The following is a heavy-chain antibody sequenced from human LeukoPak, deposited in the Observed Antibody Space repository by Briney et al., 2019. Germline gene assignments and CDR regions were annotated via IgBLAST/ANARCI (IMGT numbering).Heavy chain of an antibody. Sequence: SETLSLTCTVSGGSISSGGFYWLWIRQPPGKGLEWIATISYSETTYYNPSLKSRVAISVDTSTNQVSLRLSSVTAADTAVYYCAREVPDEQWLATTLGGAFDIWGQGTMVTVSS. CDR1: GGSISSGGFY. V-gene: IGHV4-39*07. CDR2: ISYSETT. J-gene: IGHJ3*02. D-gene: IGHD6-19*01. CDR3: AREVPDEQWLATTLGGAFDI.